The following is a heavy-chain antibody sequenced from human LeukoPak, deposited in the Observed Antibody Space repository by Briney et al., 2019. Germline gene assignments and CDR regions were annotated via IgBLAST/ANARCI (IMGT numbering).Heavy chain of an antibody. CDR1: GGTFSSYA. CDR3: ASVDCSGGSCYSFIPFDY. V-gene: IGHV1-69*01. CDR2: IIPIFGTA. D-gene: IGHD2-15*01. Sequence: GSSVKVSCKAPGGTFSSYAISWVRQAPGQGLEWMGGIIPIFGTANYAQKFQGRVTITADESTSTAYMELSSLRSEDTAVYYCASVDCSGGSCYSFIPFDYWGQGTLVTVSS. J-gene: IGHJ4*02.